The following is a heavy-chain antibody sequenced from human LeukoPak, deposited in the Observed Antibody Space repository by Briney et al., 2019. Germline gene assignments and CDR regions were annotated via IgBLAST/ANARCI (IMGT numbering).Heavy chain of an antibody. D-gene: IGHD1-26*01. CDR2: IKQDGSEK. J-gene: IGHJ4*02. CDR1: GFTFSSNW. Sequence: GGSRRLSCAASGFTFSSNWMSWVRQAPGKGLEGVANIKQDGSEKYYVDSVKGRFTISRDNAKNSLYLQMNSLRVEDTAVYYCARITYSGSSDYWGQGTLVTVSS. V-gene: IGHV3-7*01. CDR3: ARITYSGSSDY.